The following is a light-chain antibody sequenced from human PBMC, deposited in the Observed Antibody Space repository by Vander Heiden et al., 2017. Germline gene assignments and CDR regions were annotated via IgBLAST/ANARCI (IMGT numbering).Light chain of an antibody. CDR1: QSLLHSNVYNY. CDR3: KQALQTPRT. J-gene: IGKJ1*01. CDR2: LGS. Sequence: DIVMTQSLLSLPVTPGEPASISCLSSQSLLHSNVYNYLDWYLQKPGQSPQLLIYLGSNRASGVPDRFSGSGSGTDFTLKISRVEAEDVGVYYCKQALQTPRTFGQGTKVEIK. V-gene: IGKV2-28*01.